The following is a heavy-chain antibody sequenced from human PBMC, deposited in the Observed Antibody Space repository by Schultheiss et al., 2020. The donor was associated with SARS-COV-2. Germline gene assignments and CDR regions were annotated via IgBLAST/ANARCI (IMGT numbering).Heavy chain of an antibody. CDR3: ARRDCSGGSCYHSLDY. D-gene: IGHD2-15*01. V-gene: IGHV3-21*01. Sequence: GESLKISCAASGFTFSSYSMNWVRQAPGKGLEWVSSISSSSSYIYYADSVKGRFTISRDNAKNSLYLQMNSLRAEDTAVYYCARRDCSGGSCYHSLDYWGQGTLVTVSS. CDR1: GFTFSSYS. CDR2: ISSSSSYI. J-gene: IGHJ4*02.